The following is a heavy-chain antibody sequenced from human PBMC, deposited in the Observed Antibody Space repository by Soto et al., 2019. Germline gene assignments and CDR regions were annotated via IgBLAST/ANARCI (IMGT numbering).Heavy chain of an antibody. V-gene: IGHV4-4*02. Sequence: SETLSLTCAVSGGSISSSNWWSWVRQPPGKGLEWIGEIYHSGSTNYNPSLKSRVTISVDKSKNQFSLKLSSVTAADTAVYYCARSGSYQGNWFDPWGQGTLVTVSS. CDR2: IYHSGST. D-gene: IGHD1-26*01. J-gene: IGHJ5*02. CDR1: GGSISSSNW. CDR3: ARSGSYQGNWFDP.